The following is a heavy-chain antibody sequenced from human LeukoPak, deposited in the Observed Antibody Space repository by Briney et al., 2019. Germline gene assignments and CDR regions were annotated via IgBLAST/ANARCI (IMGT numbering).Heavy chain of an antibody. D-gene: IGHD5-18*01. CDR3: ARRGYSYGSYYFDY. CDR2: IYPGDSDT. Sequence: LGESLKISCKGSGYSFTSYWIVWVRQMPGNGLEWMGIIYPGDSDTRYSPSFQGQVTISADKSISTAYPQWSSLKASDTAMYYCARRGYSYGSYYFDYWGQGTLVTVSS. CDR1: GYSFTSYW. J-gene: IGHJ4*02. V-gene: IGHV5-51*01.